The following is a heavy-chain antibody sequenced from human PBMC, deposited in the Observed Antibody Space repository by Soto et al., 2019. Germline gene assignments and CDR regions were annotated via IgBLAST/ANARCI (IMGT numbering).Heavy chain of an antibody. Sequence: ASVKVSCKASGYTFTSYCISWVRQAPGQGLEWMGCISAYDGNTIYAQKLQGRVTMTTDTSTSTAYMELRSLRSDDTAVYYSARDLRTNYYGSGSYYPRAHSDGLHALDIWGQGTMVTVSS. CDR2: ISAYDGNT. CDR3: ARDLRTNYYGSGSYYPRAHSDGLHALDI. V-gene: IGHV1-18*01. J-gene: IGHJ3*02. CDR1: GYTFTSYC. D-gene: IGHD3-10*01.